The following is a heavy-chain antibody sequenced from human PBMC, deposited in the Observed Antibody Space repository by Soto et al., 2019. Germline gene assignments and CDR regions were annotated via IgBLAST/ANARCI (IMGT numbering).Heavy chain of an antibody. Sequence: QVQLVQSGAEVKKPGSSVKVSCKASGGTFSTDSISWVRQAPGQGLEWMGGIIPMCGTANNAQKFQGRGTVTADEPTSTASMALSSRRSADTAVSFCARAIDGYYGMDVWGQGTTVTVAS. CDR3: ARAIDGYYGMDV. CDR2: IIPMCGTA. J-gene: IGHJ6*02. CDR1: GGTFSTDS. V-gene: IGHV1-69*12.